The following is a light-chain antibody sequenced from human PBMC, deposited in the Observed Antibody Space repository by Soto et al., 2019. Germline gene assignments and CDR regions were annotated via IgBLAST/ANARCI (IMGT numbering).Light chain of an antibody. V-gene: IGKV1-9*01. CDR1: QGISNY. CDR2: AAS. J-gene: IGKJ4*01. CDR3: QQLNSYPLT. Sequence: DIQLTQSPSFLPASVGDRVTSTCRASQGISNYLAWYQQKPGKAPGLLIYAASTLQRGVSSRFSGSGSGTEFTLTISNLQPEDFATYYCQQLNSYPLTFGGGTKVEIK.